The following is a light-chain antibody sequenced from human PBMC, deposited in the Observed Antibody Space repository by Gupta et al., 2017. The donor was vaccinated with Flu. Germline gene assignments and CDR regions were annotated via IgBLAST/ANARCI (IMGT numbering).Light chain of an antibody. J-gene: IGKJ2*02. V-gene: IGKV1-39*01. CDR3: QRSGT. Sequence: DIQMTQSPSSLSASIGDRVTITCRTSQTISSYLNGYQQKPGKAPKVLIYAASGLQSGVPARLRGSGSGTDFTCTSRSLQPADVATYDCQRSGTLGKGT. CDR1: QTISSY. CDR2: AAS.